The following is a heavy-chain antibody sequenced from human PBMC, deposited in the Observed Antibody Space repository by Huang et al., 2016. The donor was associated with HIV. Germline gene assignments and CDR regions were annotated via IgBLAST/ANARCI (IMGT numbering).Heavy chain of an antibody. V-gene: IGHV1-2*02. J-gene: IGHJ4*02. CDR3: ALDWLLSYYFDY. Sequence: QVQLVQSGAEVKKPGASVKVSCKASGYTFTDYYIHWVRQAPRQGLEWMGWIHPSSGGTNYAQKFQGRVTMTRDTSVSTAYMDLSRLRSDDTAMYYCALDWLLSYYFDYWGQGTLVTVSS. CDR2: IHPSSGGT. D-gene: IGHD3-9*01. CDR1: GYTFTDYY.